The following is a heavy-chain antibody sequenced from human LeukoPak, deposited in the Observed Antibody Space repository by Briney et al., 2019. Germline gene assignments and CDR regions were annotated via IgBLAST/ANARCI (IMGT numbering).Heavy chain of an antibody. CDR3: ATELRILSWGVDAFDI. D-gene: IGHD3-10*01. J-gene: IGHJ3*02. V-gene: IGHV3-30*04. Sequence: RGSLRLSCAASGFNFYSYAVHWVRPAPGKGLEWVAYISYDGSKTYHADSVKGRFTISRDTSKTTLYLQMNRLRGEDTAVYYCATELRILSWGVDAFDIWGQGTMVTVCS. CDR1: GFNFYSYA. CDR2: ISYDGSKT.